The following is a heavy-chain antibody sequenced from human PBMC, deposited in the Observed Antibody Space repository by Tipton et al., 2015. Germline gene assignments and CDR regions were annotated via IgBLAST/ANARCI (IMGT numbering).Heavy chain of an antibody. CDR1: GFTFSNYW. Sequence: SGFTFSNYWMTWVRQAPGKRPEWVANIKPDGGESYYLDSLKGRFTFSRDNAKNSLSLQMNSLRAEDTGVYYCARSGGYGWDSWGQGTLVIVSS. V-gene: IGHV3-7*01. CDR2: IKPDGGES. CDR3: ARSGGYGWDS. D-gene: IGHD5-12*01. J-gene: IGHJ4*02.